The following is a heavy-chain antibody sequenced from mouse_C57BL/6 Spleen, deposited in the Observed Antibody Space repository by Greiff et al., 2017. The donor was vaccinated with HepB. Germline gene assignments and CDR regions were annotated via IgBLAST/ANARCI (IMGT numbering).Heavy chain of an antibody. V-gene: IGHV1-66*01. J-gene: IGHJ2*01. CDR1: GYSFTSYY. CDR3: ARYYDASFDY. Sequence: QVQLQQSGPELVKPGASVKISCKASGYSFTSYYIHWVKQRPGQGLEWIGWIYPGSGNTKYNEKFKGKATLTADTSSSTAYMQLSSLTSEDSAVYYCARYYDASFDYWGQGTTLTVSS. CDR2: IYPGSGNT. D-gene: IGHD2-4*01.